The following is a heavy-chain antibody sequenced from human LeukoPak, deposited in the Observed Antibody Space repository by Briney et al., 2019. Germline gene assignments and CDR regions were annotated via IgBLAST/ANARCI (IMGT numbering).Heavy chain of an antibody. J-gene: IGHJ5*02. CDR1: GFTFSSYA. CDR3: AKDREDYDFWSGIIAPRWFDP. CDR2: ISGSGGST. V-gene: IGHV3-23*01. D-gene: IGHD3-3*01. Sequence: PGGSLRLSCAASGFTFSSYAMSWVRQAPGKGLEWVSAISGSGGSTYYADSVKGRFTISRDNSKNTLYLQMNSLRAEDTAVYDCAKDREDYDFWSGIIAPRWFDPWGQGTLVTVSS.